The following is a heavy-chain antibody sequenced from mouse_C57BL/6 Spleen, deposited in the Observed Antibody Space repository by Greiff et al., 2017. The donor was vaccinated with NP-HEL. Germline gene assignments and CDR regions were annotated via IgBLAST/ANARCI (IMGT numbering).Heavy chain of an antibody. J-gene: IGHJ4*01. CDR1: GYTFTSYW. D-gene: IGHD4-1*01. Sequence: QVQLQQPGAELVRPGSSVKLSCKASGYTFTSYWMDWVKQRPGQGLEWIGNIYPSDSETHYNQKFKDKATLTVDKSSSTAYMQLSSLTSEDSAVYYCARRGLLTGSHYYAMDYWGQGTSVTVSS. CDR3: ARRGLLTGSHYYAMDY. CDR2: IYPSDSET. V-gene: IGHV1-61*01.